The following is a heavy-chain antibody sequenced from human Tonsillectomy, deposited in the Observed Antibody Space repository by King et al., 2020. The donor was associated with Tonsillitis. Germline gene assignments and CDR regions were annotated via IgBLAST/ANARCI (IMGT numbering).Heavy chain of an antibody. CDR3: ARSDYNDYYFDY. J-gene: IGHJ4*02. V-gene: IGHV4-59*01. CDR1: GGSISSYC. D-gene: IGHD4-17*01. Sequence: QLQESGPGLVKPSETLSLTCTVSGGSISSYCWTWIRPPPGKGLEWIGYIYHSGSTNYSPSLKSRVTISVDTSKNQFSLKLSSVTAADTAVYYCARSDYNDYYFDYWGQGTLVTVSS. CDR2: IYHSGST.